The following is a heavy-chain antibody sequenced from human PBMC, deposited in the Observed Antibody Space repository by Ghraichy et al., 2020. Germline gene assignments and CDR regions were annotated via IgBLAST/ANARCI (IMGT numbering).Heavy chain of an antibody. Sequence: GESLNISCAASGFTFSSYNMNWVLQAPGQGLEWVSSISSSSTYMFYADSVKGRFTISRDNAKNSLSLQMNSLRAEDTAVYYCARDRTVIEAVVDAFDIWGRGTIFCVSS. V-gene: IGHV3-21*01. J-gene: IGHJ3*02. CDR1: GFTFSSYN. CDR2: ISSSSTYM. CDR3: ARDRTVIEAVVDAFDI. D-gene: IGHD3-22*01.